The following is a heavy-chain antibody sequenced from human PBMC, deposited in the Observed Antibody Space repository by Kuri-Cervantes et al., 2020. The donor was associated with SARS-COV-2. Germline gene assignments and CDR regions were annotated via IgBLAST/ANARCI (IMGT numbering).Heavy chain of an antibody. CDR3: ARASMYYYDSSGYYPTEYWYFDL. CDR1: GFIFSDYY. Sequence: GGSLRLSCAASGFIFSDYYMSWIRQAPGKGLEWVSSISSSGTTIYYADSVKGRFTISRDNAKNSLYLQMNSLRAEDTAVYYCARASMYYYDSSGYYPTEYWYFDLWGRGTLVTVSS. J-gene: IGHJ2*01. D-gene: IGHD3-22*01. CDR2: ISSSGTTI. V-gene: IGHV3-11*04.